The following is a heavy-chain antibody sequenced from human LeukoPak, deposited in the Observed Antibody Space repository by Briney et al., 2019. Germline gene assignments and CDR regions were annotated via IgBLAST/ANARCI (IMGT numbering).Heavy chain of an antibody. V-gene: IGHV1-46*01. CDR2: INPSGGNT. CDR1: GYTFTKYW. CDR3: ARDIVGAATETFDY. D-gene: IGHD1-26*01. J-gene: IGHJ4*02. Sequence: ASVKVSCKASGYTFTKYWMHWVRQAPGQGLEWLGVINPSGGNTHYAQTFQGGVTMTRDTSARTVYMELSSLRSEDTAFYYCARDIVGAATETFDYWGQGTLVTVSS.